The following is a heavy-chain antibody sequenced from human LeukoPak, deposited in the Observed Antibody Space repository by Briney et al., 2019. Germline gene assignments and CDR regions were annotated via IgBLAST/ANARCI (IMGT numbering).Heavy chain of an antibody. V-gene: IGHV3-33*01. Sequence: XDSVKGRFTISRDNSKNTLYLQMNSLRAEDTAVYYCARDSHKYDFWSASLGYYYYYGMDVWGQGTTVTVSS. CDR3: ARDSHKYDFWSASLGYYYYYGMDV. J-gene: IGHJ6*02. D-gene: IGHD3-3*01.